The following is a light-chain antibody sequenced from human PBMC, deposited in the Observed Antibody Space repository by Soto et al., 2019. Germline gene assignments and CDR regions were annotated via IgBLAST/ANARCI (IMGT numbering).Light chain of an antibody. Sequence: EIVLTQSPGTLSLSPGERATLSCRASQSVSSSYLAWYQQKPGQAPRLLIYGASSRATGIPDRFSGSGSGTDFTFTISRLEPEYFAVYYCQQYDSSPLTFGQGSKVEIK. CDR3: QQYDSSPLT. J-gene: IGKJ1*01. CDR1: QSVSSSY. V-gene: IGKV3-20*01. CDR2: GAS.